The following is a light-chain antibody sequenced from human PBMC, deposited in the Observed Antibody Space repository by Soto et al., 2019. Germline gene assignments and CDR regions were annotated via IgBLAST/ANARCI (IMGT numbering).Light chain of an antibody. CDR2: GAS. Sequence: EIVLTPSPGTLSLSPGERATLSCRASQSVSNNYLAWYQQKPGQAPRRLIYGASTRATGIPDRFSGSGSGTDFTLTIGRLEPEDFAVYYCQQYGSSPTFGEGTRLEIK. V-gene: IGKV3-20*01. J-gene: IGKJ5*01. CDR1: QSVSNNY. CDR3: QQYGSSPT.